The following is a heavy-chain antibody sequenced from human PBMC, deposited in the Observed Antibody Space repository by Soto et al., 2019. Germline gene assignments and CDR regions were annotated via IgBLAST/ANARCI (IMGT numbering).Heavy chain of an antibody. CDR2: IIPIFGTA. Sequence: QVQLVQSGAEVKKPGSSVKVSCKASGGTFSSYAISWVRQAPGQGLEWIGGIIPIFGTANYAQKFQGRVTINADESTSKAYMEVSSLRSEDKAVYLCARGGGETPLFDPWGQGTPVTVPS. J-gene: IGHJ5*01. CDR1: GGTFSSYA. V-gene: IGHV1-69*01. D-gene: IGHD4-17*01. CDR3: ARGGGETPLFDP.